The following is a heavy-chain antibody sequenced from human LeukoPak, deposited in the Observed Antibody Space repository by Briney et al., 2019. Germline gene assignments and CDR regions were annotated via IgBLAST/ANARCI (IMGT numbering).Heavy chain of an antibody. CDR2: INHSGST. CDR1: GGSFSGYY. D-gene: IGHD5-18*01. J-gene: IGHJ4*02. Sequence: PSETLSLTCAVYGGSFSGYYWSWIRQPPGKGLEWIGEINHSGSTNYNPSLKSRVTISVDTSKNQFSLKLSSVTAADTAVYYCARGRTSERDTAMVHFDYWGQGTLVTVSS. V-gene: IGHV4-34*01. CDR3: ARGRTSERDTAMVHFDY.